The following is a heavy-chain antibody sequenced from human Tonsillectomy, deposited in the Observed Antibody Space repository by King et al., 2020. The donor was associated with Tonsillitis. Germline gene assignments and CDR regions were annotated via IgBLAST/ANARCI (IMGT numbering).Heavy chain of an antibody. V-gene: IGHV5-10-1*03. CDR2: IDPSDSYT. CDR3: ATGHYVWGRGGAFDI. D-gene: IGHD3-16*01. Sequence: QLVQSGAEVKKPGESLRISCKGSGYSFTSYWISWVRQMPGKGLEWMGRIDPSDSYTNYSPSFQVHVTISADKSISTAYLQWSSLKASDTAMYYCATGHYVWGRGGAFDIWGQGTMVTVSS. J-gene: IGHJ3*02. CDR1: GYSFTSYW.